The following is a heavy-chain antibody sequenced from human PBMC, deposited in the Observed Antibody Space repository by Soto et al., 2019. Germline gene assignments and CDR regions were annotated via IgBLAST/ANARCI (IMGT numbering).Heavy chain of an antibody. CDR2: IYYSGST. D-gene: IGHD3-3*01. CDR1: GGSISSYY. V-gene: IGHV4-59*01. Sequence: ASETLSLTCTVSGGSISSYYWSWIRQPPGKGLEWIGYIYYSGSTNYNPSLKSRVTISVDTSKNQFSLKLSSVTAADTAVYYCARGTLRITIFGVVTPAEFDYWGQGTLVTVSS. J-gene: IGHJ4*02. CDR3: ARGTLRITIFGVVTPAEFDY.